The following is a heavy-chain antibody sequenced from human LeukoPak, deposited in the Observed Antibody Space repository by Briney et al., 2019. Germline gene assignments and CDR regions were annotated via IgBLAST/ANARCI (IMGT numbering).Heavy chain of an antibody. Sequence: ASVKVSCKASVYTFTGYYMHWVRQAPGQGLEWMGWSSPNSGGTNYAQKFQGRVTMTRDTSISTAYMELSRLRSDDTAVYYCATPAYSSTWYGNNWFDPWGQGTLVTVSS. CDR2: SSPNSGGT. CDR1: VYTFTGYY. V-gene: IGHV1-2*02. D-gene: IGHD6-13*01. J-gene: IGHJ5*02. CDR3: ATPAYSSTWYGNNWFDP.